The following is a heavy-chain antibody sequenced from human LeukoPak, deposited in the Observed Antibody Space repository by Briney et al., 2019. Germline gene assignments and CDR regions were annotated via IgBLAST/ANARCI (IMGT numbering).Heavy chain of an antibody. Sequence: SETLSLTCTVSGGSISGSGYYWTWIRQPPGKGLEWIGYIYYSGSTNYNPSLKSRVTISVDTSKNQFSLKLNSVTAADTAVYYCARENNYFDYWGQGTLVTVSS. CDR3: ARENNYFDY. CDR1: GGSISGSGYY. J-gene: IGHJ4*02. V-gene: IGHV4-61*08. CDR2: IYYSGST.